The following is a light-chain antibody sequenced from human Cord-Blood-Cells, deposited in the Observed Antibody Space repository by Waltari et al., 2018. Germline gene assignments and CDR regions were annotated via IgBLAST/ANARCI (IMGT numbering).Light chain of an antibody. CDR3: MQALQTPYT. Sequence: DIVMTQSPLSLPVTPGEPASISCRSSQSLLHSNGYNYLDWYLQKPGQSRQLLIYLGSNRASGVPDRFSGSGSGTDVTLKISRVEAEDVGVYYCMQALQTPYTFGQGTKLEIK. V-gene: IGKV2-28*01. CDR2: LGS. J-gene: IGKJ2*01. CDR1: QSLLHSNGYNY.